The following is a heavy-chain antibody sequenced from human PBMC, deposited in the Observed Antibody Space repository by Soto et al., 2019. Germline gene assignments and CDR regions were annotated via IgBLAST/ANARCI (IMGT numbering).Heavy chain of an antibody. CDR3: ARRIPFGYGMDV. CDR1: GFTFRSYA. J-gene: IGHJ6*02. V-gene: IGHV3-64*01. CDR2: ITSSGGNT. D-gene: IGHD2-21*01. Sequence: EVQLVESGGGLVQPGGSLRLSCAASGFTFRSYAMHWVRQAPGKGLEYVSVITSSGGNTDYASSVKGRFTISRDNSKNTLYLQMGSLRAEDMAVYYCARRIPFGYGMDVWGQGTTVTVSS.